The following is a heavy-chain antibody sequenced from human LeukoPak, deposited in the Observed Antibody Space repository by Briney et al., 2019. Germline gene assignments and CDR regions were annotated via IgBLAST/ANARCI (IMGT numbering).Heavy chain of an antibody. CDR2: IYYSGST. CDR1: GGSISSGGYY. V-gene: IGHV4-31*03. Sequence: SHTLSLTCTVSGGSISSGGYYWSWIRQHPGKGLGWIGYIYYSGSTYYNPSRKSRVTISVDTSKNQFSLKLSSVTAADTAVYSCARGRYYNVFFDYWGQGTLVTVSS. J-gene: IGHJ4*02. CDR3: ARGRYYNVFFDY. D-gene: IGHD3-10*01.